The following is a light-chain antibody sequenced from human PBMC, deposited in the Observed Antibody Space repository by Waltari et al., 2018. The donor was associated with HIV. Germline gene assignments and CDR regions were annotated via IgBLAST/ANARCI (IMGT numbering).Light chain of an antibody. J-gene: IGLJ3*02. CDR2: SND. V-gene: IGLV1-44*01. CDR3: AAWDDSLNGWV. CDR1: SSNIRSNT. Sequence: QSVLTQPPSASGTPGQRVTISCSGSSSNIRSNTASWYQQRPGTAPKLLIYSNDQRPSGVPDRFSGSKSGTSASLAISGLQSEDEADYYCAAWDDSLNGWVFGGGTKLTVL.